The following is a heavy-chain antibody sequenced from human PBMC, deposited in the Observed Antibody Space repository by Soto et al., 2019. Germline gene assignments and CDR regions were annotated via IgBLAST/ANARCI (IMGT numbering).Heavy chain of an antibody. V-gene: IGHV5-10-1*01. CDR2: IDPSDSYT. CDR3: ACTYYYDSSGYYAFDM. J-gene: IGHJ3*02. D-gene: IGHD3-22*01. Sequence: GESLTISCMGSGYSFTSYWISWVRQMPGKGLEWTGRIDPSDSYTNYSPSFQGHVTISADKSISTAYLQWSSLKASDTAMYYCACTYYYDSSGYYAFDMWGQGTMVAVAS. CDR1: GYSFTSYW.